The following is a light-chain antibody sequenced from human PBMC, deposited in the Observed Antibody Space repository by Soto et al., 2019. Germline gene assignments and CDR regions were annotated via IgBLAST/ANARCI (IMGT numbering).Light chain of an antibody. J-gene: IGLJ2*01. Sequence: QSALTQPPSASGSPGRSVTISCTGPSRDVGGYNYVSWYQQNPGKAPKLMIYEVSKRPSGVPDRFSGSKSGNTASLTVSGLQAEDEADYYCSSYAGSNNLVFGGGTKLTVL. CDR2: EVS. CDR1: SRDVGGYNY. V-gene: IGLV2-8*01. CDR3: SSYAGSNNLV.